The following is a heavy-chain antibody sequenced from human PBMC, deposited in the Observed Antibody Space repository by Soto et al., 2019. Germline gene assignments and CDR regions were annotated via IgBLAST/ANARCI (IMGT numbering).Heavy chain of an antibody. CDR2: ISAYNGNT. CDR1: GYTFTSYG. Sequence: ASVKVSCKASGYTFTSYGISWVRRAPGQGLEWMGWISAYNGNTNYAQKLQGRVTMTTDTSTSTAYMELRSLRSDDTAVYYCARDALAGPAYYYYGMDVWGQGTTVTVSS. J-gene: IGHJ6*02. CDR3: ARDALAGPAYYYYGMDV. D-gene: IGHD6-19*01. V-gene: IGHV1-18*01.